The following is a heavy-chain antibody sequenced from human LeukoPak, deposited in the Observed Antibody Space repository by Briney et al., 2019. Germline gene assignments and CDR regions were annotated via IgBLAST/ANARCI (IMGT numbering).Heavy chain of an antibody. CDR2: INHSGST. D-gene: IGHD6-13*01. CDR1: GESFSGYY. V-gene: IGHV4-34*01. Sequence: PSETLSLTCAVYGESFSGYYWSWIRQPPGKGLEWIGEINHSGSTNYNPSLKSRVTISVDTSKNQFSLKLSSVTAADTAVYYCARLYSRFYYYYMDVWGKGTTVTISS. J-gene: IGHJ6*03. CDR3: ARLYSRFYYYYMDV.